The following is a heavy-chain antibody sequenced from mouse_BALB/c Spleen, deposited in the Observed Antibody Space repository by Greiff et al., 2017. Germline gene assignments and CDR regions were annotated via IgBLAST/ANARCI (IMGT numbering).Heavy chain of an antibody. CDR1: GYTFSSYW. CDR2: ILPGSGST. Sequence: VQLQQSGAELMKPGASVKISCKATGYTFSSYWIEWVKQRPGHGLEWIGEILPGSGSTNYNEKFKGKATFTADTSSNTAYMQLSSLTSEDSAVYYCARGAYDGGAFAYWGQGTLVTVSA. J-gene: IGHJ3*01. D-gene: IGHD2-12*01. CDR3: ARGAYDGGAFAY. V-gene: IGHV1-9*01.